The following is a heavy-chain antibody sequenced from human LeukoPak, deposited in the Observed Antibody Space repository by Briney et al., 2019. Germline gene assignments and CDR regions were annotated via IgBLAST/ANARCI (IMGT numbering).Heavy chain of an antibody. CDR1: GYTFTSYG. J-gene: IGHJ6*02. CDR3: ARDAKLYCSSTSCYYNYYYGMDV. V-gene: IGHV1-18*01. Sequence: GASVKVSCKASGYTFTSYGISWVRQAPGQGLEWMGWISAYNGNTNYAQKLQGRVTMTTDASTSTAYMELRSLRSDDTAVYDCARDAKLYCSSTSCYYNYYYGMDVWGQGTTVTVSS. D-gene: IGHD2-2*01. CDR2: ISAYNGNT.